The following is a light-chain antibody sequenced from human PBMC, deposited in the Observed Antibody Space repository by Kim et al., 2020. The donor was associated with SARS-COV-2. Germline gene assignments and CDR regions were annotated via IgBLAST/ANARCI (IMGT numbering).Light chain of an antibody. CDR3: ATWDSSLTAGI. J-gene: IGLJ2*01. CDR2: DNN. Sequence: GQKVIISCSGSSSNIGNNYVSWYQQRPGAAPKLLIYDNNNRPSGIPDRFSGSKSGTSATLGIAGLQTGDEADYYCATWDSSLTAGIFGGGTKLTVL. V-gene: IGLV1-51*01. CDR1: SSNIGNNY.